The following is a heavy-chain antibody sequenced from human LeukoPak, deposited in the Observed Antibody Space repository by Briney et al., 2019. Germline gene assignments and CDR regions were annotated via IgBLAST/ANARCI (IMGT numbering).Heavy chain of an antibody. Sequence: SETLSLTCTVSGGSISNYYWSWIRQPPGKGLEWIGYIYYSGSTNYNPSLKSRVTISVDTSKNQFSLKLSSVTAADTAVYYCASGYSTTLDFWGQGTLVTVSS. CDR3: ASGYSTTLDF. V-gene: IGHV4-59*08. CDR1: GGSISNYY. D-gene: IGHD6-13*01. J-gene: IGHJ4*02. CDR2: IYYSGST.